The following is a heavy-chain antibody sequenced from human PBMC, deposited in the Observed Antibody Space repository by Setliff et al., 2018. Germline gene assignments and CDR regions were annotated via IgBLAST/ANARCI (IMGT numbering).Heavy chain of an antibody. CDR2: IYSSGGS. V-gene: IGHV4-31*03. Sequence: SETLSLTCTVSGDSISSGNYFWSWIRQHPAKGLEWIGYIYSSGGSYYNPSLKSRVTISIDRSKNQFFLEVTSVTAADTAVYYCARVDNFWSGPIDYWGQGTLVTVSS. CDR1: GDSISSGNYF. D-gene: IGHD3-3*01. J-gene: IGHJ4*02. CDR3: ARVDNFWSGPIDY.